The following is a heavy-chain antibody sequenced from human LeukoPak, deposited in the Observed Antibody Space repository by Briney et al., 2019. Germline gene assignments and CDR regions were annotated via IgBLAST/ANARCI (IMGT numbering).Heavy chain of an antibody. V-gene: IGHV1-2*04. CDR3: ARELYSSRLSFGDYHYGMDV. D-gene: IGHD6-13*01. J-gene: IGHJ6*02. Sequence: ASVKVSCKASGYTFTSNYIHWVRQAPGQGLEWMGMIYPRDGSTSYAQKFQGWVAMTRDTSISTAYMELSRLTSDDTAVYYCARELYSSRLSFGDYHYGMDVWGQGTTVTVAS. CDR1: GYTFTSNY. CDR2: IYPRDGST.